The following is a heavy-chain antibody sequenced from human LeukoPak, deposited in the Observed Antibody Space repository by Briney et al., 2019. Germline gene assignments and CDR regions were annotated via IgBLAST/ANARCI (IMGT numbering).Heavy chain of an antibody. CDR3: ARGGELLRPGY. J-gene: IGHJ4*02. V-gene: IGHV4-30-2*01. D-gene: IGHD1-26*01. Sequence: SQTLSLTCTVSGGSISSGGYYWSWIRQPPGKGLEWIGYIYHSGSTYYNPSLKSRVSISVDTSKNQFSLKLSSVTAADTAVYYCARGGELLRPGYWGQGTLVTVSS. CDR1: GGSISSGGYY. CDR2: IYHSGST.